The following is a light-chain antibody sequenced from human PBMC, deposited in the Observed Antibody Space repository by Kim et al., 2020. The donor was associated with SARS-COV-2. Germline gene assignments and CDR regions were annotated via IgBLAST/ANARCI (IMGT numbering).Light chain of an antibody. J-gene: IGKJ2*01. CDR1: QRVSSNS. CDR2: GAT. CDR3: HQHGRSPQT. Sequence: PAERATPPCRASQRVSSNSVASYQQKPGQAPRLLINGATTMATTIPDSGCGSGYGTDVNTTISSLEPEDFAVYYYHQHGRSPQTFGQGTKLEI. V-gene: IGKV3-20*01.